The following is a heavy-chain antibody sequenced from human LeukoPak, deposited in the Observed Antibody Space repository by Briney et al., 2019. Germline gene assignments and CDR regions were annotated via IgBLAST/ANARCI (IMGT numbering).Heavy chain of an antibody. Sequence: SETLSLTCTDSGGSISNNNYYWAWIRQPPGKGLECIGSIYYSGSPYYNPSLKSRVTISVDTSKNQFSLRLSSVTAADTAVYYCATWRTAKTGFDYWGQGTLVTVSS. CDR3: ATWRTAKTGFDY. J-gene: IGHJ4*02. D-gene: IGHD1-1*01. CDR1: GGSISNNNYY. V-gene: IGHV4-39*01. CDR2: IYYSGSP.